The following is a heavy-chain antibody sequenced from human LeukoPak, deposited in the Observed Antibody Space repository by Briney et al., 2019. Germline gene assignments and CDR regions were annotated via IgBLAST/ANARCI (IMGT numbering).Heavy chain of an antibody. CDR2: IKWNGGNA. J-gene: IGHJ3*02. CDR1: GFPFDDYG. CDR3: ARDTSPHIAGLYYDVFDI. Sequence: GRSLRLSCAASGFPFDDYGMSWVRQAPGKGLEWVSGIKWNGGNAAYADSVKGRFTISRDNARNSLYLRMNSLRAEDTALYYCARDTSPHIAGLYYDVFDIWGQGTMVTVSS. V-gene: IGHV3-20*04. D-gene: IGHD3-3*01.